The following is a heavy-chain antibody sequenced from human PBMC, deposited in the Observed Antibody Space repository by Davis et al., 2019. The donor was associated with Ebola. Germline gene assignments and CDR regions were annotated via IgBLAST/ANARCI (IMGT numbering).Heavy chain of an antibody. Sequence: PSETLSLTCAVYGGSFSGYYWSWIRQPPGKGLEWIGEINHSGSTNYNPSLKSRVTISVDTSKNQFSLKLSSVTAADTAVYYCARHPYYYDSSGYYYYYGMDVWGQGTTVTVSS. CDR2: INHSGST. CDR3: ARHPYYYDSSGYYYYYGMDV. J-gene: IGHJ6*02. D-gene: IGHD3-22*01. CDR1: GGSFSGYY. V-gene: IGHV4-34*01.